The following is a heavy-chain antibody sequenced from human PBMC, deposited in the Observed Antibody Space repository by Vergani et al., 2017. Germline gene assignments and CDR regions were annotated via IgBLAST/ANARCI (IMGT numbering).Heavy chain of an antibody. V-gene: IGHV3-64*04. D-gene: IGHD3-16*02. CDR3: AKSSGIMITFGGVIASPAGDY. J-gene: IGHJ4*02. Sequence: VQLVESGGGLVQPGGSLRLSCSASGFTFSSYAMHWVRQAPGKGLEYVSAISGSGGSTYYADSVKGRFTISRDNSKNTLYLQMNSLRAEDTAVYYCAKSSGIMITFGGVIASPAGDYWGQGTLVTVSS. CDR1: GFTFSSYA. CDR2: ISGSGGST.